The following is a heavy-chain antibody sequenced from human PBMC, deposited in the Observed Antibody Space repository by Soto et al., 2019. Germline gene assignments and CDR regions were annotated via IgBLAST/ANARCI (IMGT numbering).Heavy chain of an antibody. D-gene: IGHD5-12*01. CDR1: GFTFSSYS. V-gene: IGHV3-21*01. CDR2: ISSSSSYI. J-gene: IGHJ4*02. CDR3: AIDLDIVVPSFDY. Sequence: PGGSLRLACAASGFTFSSYSMNWVRQAPGKGLEWVSSISSSSSYIYYADSVKGRFTISRDNAKNSLYLQMNSLRAEDTAVYYCAIDLDIVVPSFDYWGQGTLVTVSS.